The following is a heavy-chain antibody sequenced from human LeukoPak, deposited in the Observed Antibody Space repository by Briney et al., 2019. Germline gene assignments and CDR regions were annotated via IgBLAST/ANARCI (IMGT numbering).Heavy chain of an antibody. V-gene: IGHV3-7*01. Sequence: PGGSLRLSCAASGFTFSNYWMSWVRQAPGKGLEWVANIKEDGSEKYYVDSVKGRFTISRDNAKNSLYLHMNSLRAEDTAVYYCARGCTTTSCYDYWGQGTLVTVSS. D-gene: IGHD2-2*01. J-gene: IGHJ4*02. CDR1: GFTFSNYW. CDR3: ARGCTTTSCYDY. CDR2: IKEDGSEK.